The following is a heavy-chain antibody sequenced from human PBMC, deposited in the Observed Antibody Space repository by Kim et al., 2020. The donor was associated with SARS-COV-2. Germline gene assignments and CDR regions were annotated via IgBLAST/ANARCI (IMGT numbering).Heavy chain of an antibody. J-gene: IGHJ4*02. V-gene: IGHV3-30*03. D-gene: IGHD3-22*01. CDR3: AFGSSGYYSV. CDR1: GFTFSSYG. Sequence: GGSLRLSCAASGFTFSSYGMHWVRQAPGKGLEWVAVISYDGSNKYYADSVKGRFTISRDNSKNTLYLQMNSLGAEDTAVYYCAFGSSGYYSVWGQGTLVTVSS. CDR2: ISYDGSNK.